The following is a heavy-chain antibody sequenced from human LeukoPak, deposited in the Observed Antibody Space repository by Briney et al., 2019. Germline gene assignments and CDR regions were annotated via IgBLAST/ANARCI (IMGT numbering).Heavy chain of an antibody. D-gene: IGHD3-22*01. CDR3: ARVVSDNSRGYHDY. V-gene: IGHV3-66*01. CDR1: GFIVSANY. CDR2: LYCDGGR. Sequence: GGSLRLSCAASGFIVSANYMRWARQAPGKGLEWVSILYCDGGRFYADSVKGRFSVSRDTSKNTLFLQMNNLRVEDTAVYYCARVVSDNSRGYHDYWGQGTLVTVSS. J-gene: IGHJ4*02.